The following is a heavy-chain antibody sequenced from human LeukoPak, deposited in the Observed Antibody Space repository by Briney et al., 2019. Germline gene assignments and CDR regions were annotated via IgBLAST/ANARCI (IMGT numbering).Heavy chain of an antibody. J-gene: IGHJ4*02. Sequence: SETLSLTCAVSGGSISSSNWWSWVRQPPGKGLEWIGEIYHSGSTNYNPSLKSRVTISVDKSKDQFSLKLSSVTAADTAVYYCAVYPYYYDSSGYYNDYWGQGTLVTVSS. D-gene: IGHD3-22*01. CDR3: AVYPYYYDSSGYYNDY. V-gene: IGHV4-4*02. CDR1: GGSISSSNW. CDR2: IYHSGST.